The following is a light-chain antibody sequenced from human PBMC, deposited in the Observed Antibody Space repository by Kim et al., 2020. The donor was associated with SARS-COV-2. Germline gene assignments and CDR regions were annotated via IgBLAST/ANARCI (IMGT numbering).Light chain of an antibody. CDR1: QSVSSN. V-gene: IGKV3-15*01. J-gene: IGKJ2*01. CDR3: QQYNNWPPYT. Sequence: EIVMTQSPATLSVPPGERATLSCRASQSVSSNLAWYQQKPGQAPRLLIYGASTRATGIPARFSGSGSGTEFTLTISSLQSEDFAVYYCQQYNNWPPYTFGKGTKLE. CDR2: GAS.